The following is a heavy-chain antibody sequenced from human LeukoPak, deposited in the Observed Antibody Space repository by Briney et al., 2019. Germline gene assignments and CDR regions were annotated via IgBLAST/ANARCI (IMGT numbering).Heavy chain of an antibody. D-gene: IGHD2-2*01. Sequence: ASVKVSCKASGYTFTGYYIHWVRQAPGQGLEWMGWINPNSGGTKYEQKSQGRVTMTRDTSITTAYMELTRLTSDDTAVYYCARDGSWGSTSYSDYWGQGTLVTVSS. J-gene: IGHJ4*02. CDR3: ARDGSWGSTSYSDY. CDR2: INPNSGGT. V-gene: IGHV1-2*02. CDR1: GYTFTGYY.